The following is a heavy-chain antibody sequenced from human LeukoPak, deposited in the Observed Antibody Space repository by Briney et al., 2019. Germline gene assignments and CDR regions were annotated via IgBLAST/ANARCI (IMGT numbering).Heavy chain of an antibody. D-gene: IGHD6-6*01. CDR2: INHSGST. CDR1: GGSFSGYY. Sequence: PSETLSLTCAVYGGSFSGYYWSWIRQPPGKGLEWIGEINHSGSTNYNPSLKSRVTISVDTSKNQFSLKLSSVTAADTAVYYCARSKRHYSIAARRPIGAFDIWGQGTMVTVSS. V-gene: IGHV4-34*01. CDR3: ARSKRHYSIAARRPIGAFDI. J-gene: IGHJ3*02.